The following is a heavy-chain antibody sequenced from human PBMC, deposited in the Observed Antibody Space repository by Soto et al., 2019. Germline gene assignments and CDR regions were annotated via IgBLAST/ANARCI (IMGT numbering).Heavy chain of an antibody. V-gene: IGHV1-69*08. CDR2: IIPILGIA. CDR3: ARDLKTYSSSLNPNMDV. Sequence: QVQLVQSGAEVKKPGSSVKVSCKASGGTFSSYTISWVRQAPGQGLEWMGRIIPILGIANYAQKFQGRVTITADKATSTAYMELSSLRSEDTAVYYCARDLKTYSSSLNPNMDVWGKGTTVTVSS. D-gene: IGHD6-13*01. CDR1: GGTFSSYT. J-gene: IGHJ6*03.